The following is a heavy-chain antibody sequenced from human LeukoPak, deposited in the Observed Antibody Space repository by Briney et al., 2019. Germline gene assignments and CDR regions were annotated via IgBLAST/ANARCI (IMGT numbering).Heavy chain of an antibody. D-gene: IGHD5-12*01. CDR1: GGSISSSSYY. CDR2: IYYSGST. CDR3: AKHSRSGYSAYENAFDI. J-gene: IGHJ3*02. V-gene: IGHV4-39*01. Sequence: SETLSLTCTVSGGSISSSSYYWDWIRQPPGKGLEWIGSIYYSGSTYYNPSLKSRVTISVDTSKNQFPLKLNSVTAADTAVYYCAKHSRSGYSAYENAFDIWGQGTMVTVSS.